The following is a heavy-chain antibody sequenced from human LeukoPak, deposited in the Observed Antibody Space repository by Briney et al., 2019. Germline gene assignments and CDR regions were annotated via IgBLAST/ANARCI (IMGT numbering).Heavy chain of an antibody. CDR2: IYYSGST. J-gene: IGHJ5*02. CDR3: ARAGYSSSGTFDP. CDR1: GDSISSGGYS. Sequence: PSETLSLTCAVSGDSISSGGYSWSWIRQHPGKGLEWIGYIYYSGSTYYNPSLKSRVTISVDTSKNQFSLKLSSVTAADTAVYYCARAGYSSSGTFDPWGQGTLVTVSS. D-gene: IGHD6-13*01. V-gene: IGHV4-31*11.